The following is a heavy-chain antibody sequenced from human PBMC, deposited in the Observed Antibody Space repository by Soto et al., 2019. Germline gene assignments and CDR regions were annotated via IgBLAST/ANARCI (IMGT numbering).Heavy chain of an antibody. CDR2: IYHSGST. V-gene: IGHV4-30-2*01. CDR3: ARGMTTVTTYDY. J-gene: IGHJ4*02. Sequence: PSETLSLTCAVSGGSISSGGDSWSWIRQPPGKGLEWIGYIYHSGSTYYNPSLKSRVTISVDRSKNQFSLNLSSVTAADTAVYYCARGMTTVTTYDYWGQGTLVTVSS. CDR1: GGSISSGGDS. D-gene: IGHD4-4*01.